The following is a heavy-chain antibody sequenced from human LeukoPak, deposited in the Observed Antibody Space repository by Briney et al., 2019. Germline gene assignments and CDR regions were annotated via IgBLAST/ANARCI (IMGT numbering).Heavy chain of an antibody. Sequence: KPPETLSPTCTVSGGSISSYYWGWIRQPAGKGLEWIGRIYASGSTNYNPSLKSRVTMSIDTSKNQFSLNLSSVTAADTAVYYCARGYYFDYWGQGTLVTVSS. CDR3: ARGYYFDY. CDR1: GGSISSYY. V-gene: IGHV4-4*07. CDR2: IYASGST. J-gene: IGHJ4*02.